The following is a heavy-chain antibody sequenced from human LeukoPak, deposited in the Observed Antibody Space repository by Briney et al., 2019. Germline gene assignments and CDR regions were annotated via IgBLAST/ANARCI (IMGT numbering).Heavy chain of an antibody. CDR3: AADLGFGSGWELLRPYTMDV. V-gene: IGHV3-23*01. J-gene: IGHJ6*04. Sequence: GGSLRLSCAASGFTFSNYGMSWVRQAPGKGLEWVSAISGSGVTTYYADSVKGRFTISRDNSKHTLYLQMNSLRAEDTAVYYCAADLGFGSGWELLRPYTMDVWGKGTTVTISS. CDR1: GFTFSNYG. CDR2: ISGSGVTT. D-gene: IGHD1-26*01.